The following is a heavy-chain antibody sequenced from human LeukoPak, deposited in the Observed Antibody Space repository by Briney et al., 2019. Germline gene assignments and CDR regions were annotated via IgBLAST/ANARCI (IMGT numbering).Heavy chain of an antibody. CDR3: ASGFSSSPYFDY. Sequence: GGSLRLTCAASGFTFSTYYMNWVRQAPGKGLEWVSFITGSSSYIYYTDSVKGRFTISRDNAKNSLFLQMNSLRDEDTAVYYCASGFSSSPYFDYWGQGTLVTVSS. CDR2: ITGSSSYI. CDR1: GFTFSTYY. V-gene: IGHV3-21*01. D-gene: IGHD6-6*01. J-gene: IGHJ4*02.